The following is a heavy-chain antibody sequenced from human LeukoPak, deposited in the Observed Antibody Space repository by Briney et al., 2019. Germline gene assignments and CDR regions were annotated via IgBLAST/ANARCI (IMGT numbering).Heavy chain of an antibody. CDR1: GDSISSRYW. J-gene: IGHJ4*02. CDR3: ARERGPGTSITRDPFDY. D-gene: IGHD1-14*01. V-gene: IGHV4-4*02. Sequence: SGTLSLTCTVSGDSISSRYWWSWVRQPPGKGLEWIGQIHNVGFTKYNPSLKSRVTISVDKSKNHFSLKLNSVTAADTALYYCARERGPGTSITRDPFDYWGQGTLVTVSS. CDR2: IHNVGFT.